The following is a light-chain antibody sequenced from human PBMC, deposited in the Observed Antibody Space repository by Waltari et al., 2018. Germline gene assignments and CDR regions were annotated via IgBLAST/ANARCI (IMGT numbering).Light chain of an antibody. CDR1: QSVLYSSNNKNY. CDR3: QQYYSTPLT. V-gene: IGKV4-1*01. CDR2: WAS. J-gene: IGKJ4*01. Sequence: DIVMTQSPDSLAVSLGESATINCTSSQSVLYSSNNKNYFAWYQQKPGQPPKLLIYWASTRESGVPDRFSGSGSGTDFTLTSSSLQAEDVAVYYCQQYYSTPLTFGGGTKVEIK.